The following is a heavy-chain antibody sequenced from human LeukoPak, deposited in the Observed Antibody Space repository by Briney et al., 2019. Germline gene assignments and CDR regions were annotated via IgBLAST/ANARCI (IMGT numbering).Heavy chain of an antibody. J-gene: IGHJ4*02. V-gene: IGHV3-30*18. D-gene: IGHD6-13*01. CDR2: ISYDGSNK. CDR1: GFTFSSYG. CDR3: AKDRIPGIAAAGLFDY. Sequence: GGSLRLSRAASGFTFSSYGMHWVRQAPGKGLEWVAVISYDGSNKYYADSVKGRFTISRDNSKNTLYLQMNSLRAEDTAVYYCAKDRIPGIAAAGLFDYWGQGTLVTVSS.